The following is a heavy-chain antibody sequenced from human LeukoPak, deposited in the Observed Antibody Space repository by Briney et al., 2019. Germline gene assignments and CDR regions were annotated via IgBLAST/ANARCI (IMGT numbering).Heavy chain of an antibody. Sequence: SETLSLTCSVSGDSVSSNSYYWGWIRQPPGKGLEWIGSKFYFGRTYHNPSLTSRVTSSIDGSKNQFSLNPTSVTAADTAVYYCASQRAGGYNYWYFDVWGRGTLVTVSS. V-gene: IGHV4-39*01. J-gene: IGHJ2*01. CDR3: ASQRAGGYNYWYFDV. D-gene: IGHD5-24*01. CDR1: GDSVSSNSYY. CDR2: KFYFGRT.